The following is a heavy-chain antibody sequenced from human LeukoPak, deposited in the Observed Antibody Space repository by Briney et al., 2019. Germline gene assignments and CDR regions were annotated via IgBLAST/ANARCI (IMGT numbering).Heavy chain of an antibody. D-gene: IGHD5-18*01. Sequence: SETLSLTCTVSGGSINSYYWSWIRQPPGKGLEWIGYIYYSGSTNYNPSLKSRVTISVDTSKNQFSLKLSSVTAADTAVYYCARDGGYSYGYKYWGQGTLVTVSS. CDR1: GGSINSYY. J-gene: IGHJ4*02. CDR3: ARDGGYSYGYKY. V-gene: IGHV4-59*01. CDR2: IYYSGST.